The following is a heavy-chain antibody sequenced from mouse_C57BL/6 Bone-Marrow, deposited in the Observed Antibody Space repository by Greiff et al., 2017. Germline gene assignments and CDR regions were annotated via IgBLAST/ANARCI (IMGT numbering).Heavy chain of an antibody. CDR3: ARSGYSNYVYYYAMDY. Sequence: QVQLQQPGAELVMPGASVKLSCKASGYTFTSYWMHWVKQRPGHGLEWIGEIDPSNSYTNYNQKFKGKSTLTVDKSSSTAYMQLSSLTSEDSAVYYCARSGYSNYVYYYAMDYWGQGTSVTVSS. CDR2: IDPSNSYT. D-gene: IGHD2-5*01. V-gene: IGHV1-69*01. J-gene: IGHJ4*01. CDR1: GYTFTSYW.